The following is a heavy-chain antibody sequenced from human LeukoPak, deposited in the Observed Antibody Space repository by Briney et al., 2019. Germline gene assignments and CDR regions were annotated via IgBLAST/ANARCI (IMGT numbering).Heavy chain of an antibody. CDR3: ARDWILGPTTS. J-gene: IGHJ4*02. V-gene: IGHV3-7*01. CDR2: IKQDGSEK. D-gene: IGHD1-26*01. Sequence: GGSLRLSCAASGFTFTTHWMSWVRQAPGRGLEWVANIKQDGSEKYYGDSVKGRFTISRDNAKNSLYLQMNSLRAEDTSVYDCARDWILGPTTSWGQGTLVTVSS. CDR1: GFTFTTHW.